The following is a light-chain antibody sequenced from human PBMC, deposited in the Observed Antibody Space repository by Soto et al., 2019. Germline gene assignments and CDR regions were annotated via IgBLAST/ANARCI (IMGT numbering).Light chain of an antibody. CDR1: SSNIGSNY. Sequence: QSVLTQPPSASGTPGQRITISCSGGSSNIGSNYVYWYQHLPGTAPKLLMYKNNQRPSGVPDRFSGSKSGTSASLAIDGLRSEDEADYYCASRDDSLSGVVFGAGTKLTVL. V-gene: IGLV1-47*01. CDR3: ASRDDSLSGVV. J-gene: IGLJ2*01. CDR2: KNN.